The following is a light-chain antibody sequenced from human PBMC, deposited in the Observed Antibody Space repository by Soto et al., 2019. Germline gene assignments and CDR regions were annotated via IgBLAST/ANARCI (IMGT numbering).Light chain of an antibody. CDR2: DAS. Sequence: DIQMTQSPSTLSASVGDRVTITCRASQSISSWLAWYQQKPGKAPKLLIYDASSLESGVPSRFSGSGSGTEFNLTISRLQTEDLATYYCQQLFMYPPTVGPGTKVDIK. J-gene: IGKJ3*01. V-gene: IGKV1-5*01. CDR3: QQLFMYPPT. CDR1: QSISSW.